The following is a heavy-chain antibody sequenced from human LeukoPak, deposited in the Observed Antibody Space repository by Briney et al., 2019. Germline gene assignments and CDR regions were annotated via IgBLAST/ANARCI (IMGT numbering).Heavy chain of an antibody. J-gene: IGHJ4*02. CDR3: ATHIVGAIYYFDY. D-gene: IGHD1-26*01. CDR2: ISGSGGST. V-gene: IGHV3-23*01. CDR1: GFTFSSYA. Sequence: GGSLRLSCAASGFTFSSYAMSWVRQAPGKGLEWVSAISGSGGSTYYADSVKGRFTISRDNSKNTLYLQMNSLRAEDTAVYYCATHIVGAIYYFDYWGQGTLVTVSS.